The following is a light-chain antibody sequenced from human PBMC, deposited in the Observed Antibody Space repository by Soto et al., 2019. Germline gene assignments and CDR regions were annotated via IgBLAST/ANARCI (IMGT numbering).Light chain of an antibody. J-gene: IGLJ2*01. V-gene: IGLV2-8*01. CDR3: SSYAGSNVV. CDR2: EVS. CDR1: SSDVGGYNY. Sequence: QSALTQPPSASGFLGQSVTISSPGTSSDVGGYNYVSWYQQHPGKAPKLMIYEVSKRPSGVPDRFSGSKSGNTASLTVSGLQAEDEADYYCSSYAGSNVVFGGGTKVTVL.